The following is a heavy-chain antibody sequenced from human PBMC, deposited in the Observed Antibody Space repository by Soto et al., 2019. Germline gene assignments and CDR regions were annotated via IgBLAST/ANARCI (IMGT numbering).Heavy chain of an antibody. CDR1: GFTFRNYG. Sequence: QVQLVESGGGVVQPGRSLRLSCAASGFTFRNYGLHWVRQTPGKGLEWVAVIWYVGSNKYYGDSVKGRFAISRDDSRNTLYLQMNSLRAEDTAVYYCARDHSGYYLDYWGQGTLVTVSS. CDR3: ARDHSGYYLDY. J-gene: IGHJ4*02. V-gene: IGHV3-33*01. CDR2: IWYVGSNK. D-gene: IGHD5-12*01.